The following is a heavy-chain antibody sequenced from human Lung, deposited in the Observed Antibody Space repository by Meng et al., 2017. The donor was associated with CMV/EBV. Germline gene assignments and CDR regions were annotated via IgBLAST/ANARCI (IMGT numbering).Heavy chain of an antibody. CDR3: AKEIVATINPGAFDV. J-gene: IGHJ3*01. Sequence: SXTASGFAFSSYSMNWVRQAPGKGLEWVAVIWYGGSNKYFADSVKGRFTVSRDNSRNMLYLHMNRLRADDTAVYYCAKEIVATINPGAFDVWGQGXMVTVSS. V-gene: IGHV3-33*06. CDR2: IWYGGSNK. D-gene: IGHD5-12*01. CDR1: GFAFSSYS.